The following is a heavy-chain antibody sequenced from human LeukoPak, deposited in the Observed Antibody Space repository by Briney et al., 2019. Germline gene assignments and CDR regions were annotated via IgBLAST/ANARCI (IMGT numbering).Heavy chain of an antibody. J-gene: IGHJ4*02. D-gene: IGHD4-17*01. CDR3: AREGRYGDYEGY. Sequence: SETLYLTCNVSGGSLWSYYWSWIRQPAGKGLEWIGRIYSGGSTNYNPSLKSRVSMSVDESKNQFSLQLTSITVADTAVYYCAREGRYGDYEGYWGQGTLVTVSS. V-gene: IGHV4-4*07. CDR2: IYSGGST. CDR1: GGSLWSYY.